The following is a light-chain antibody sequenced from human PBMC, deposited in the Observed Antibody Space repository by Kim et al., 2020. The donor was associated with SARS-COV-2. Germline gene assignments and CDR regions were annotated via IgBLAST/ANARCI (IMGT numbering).Light chain of an antibody. CDR3: QTWDTDTVV. CDR1: ELGDKY. CDR2: EDN. Sequence: VSPGQTASITCSGDELGDKYVCWYQQRPGQSPVLVIYEDNKRASGIPERFSGSTSGDTVTLTISGTQAMDEADYYCQTWDTDTVVFGGGTQLTVL. V-gene: IGLV3-1*01. J-gene: IGLJ2*01.